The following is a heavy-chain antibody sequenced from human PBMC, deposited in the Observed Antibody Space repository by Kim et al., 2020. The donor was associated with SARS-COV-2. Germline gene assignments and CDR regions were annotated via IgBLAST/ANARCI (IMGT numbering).Heavy chain of an antibody. CDR3: ARAPGLGTMIVVVTHFDY. CDR1: GGSISSGGYY. V-gene: IGHV4-31*03. D-gene: IGHD3-22*01. J-gene: IGHJ4*02. CDR2: IYYSGST. Sequence: SETLPLTCTVSGGSISSGGYYWSWIRQHPGKGLEWIGYIYYSGSTYYNPSLKSRVTISVDTSKNQFSLKLSSVTAADTAVYYCARAPGLGTMIVVVTHFDYWGQGTLVTVSS.